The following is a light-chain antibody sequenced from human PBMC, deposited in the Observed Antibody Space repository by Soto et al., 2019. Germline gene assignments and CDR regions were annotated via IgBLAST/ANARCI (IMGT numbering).Light chain of an antibody. Sequence: QSVLTQPPSVSAAPGQKVTISCSGSSSNIGNNYVSWYQQLPGTAPKLLIYDNNKRPSGIPDRFSGSKSGTSATPGITGLQTGDEADYYCGTWDSSLSAVVFGGGTKLTVL. CDR2: DNN. V-gene: IGLV1-51*01. J-gene: IGLJ2*01. CDR3: GTWDSSLSAVV. CDR1: SSNIGNNY.